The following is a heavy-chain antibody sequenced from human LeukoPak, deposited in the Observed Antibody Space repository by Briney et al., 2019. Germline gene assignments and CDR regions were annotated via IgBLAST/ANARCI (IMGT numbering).Heavy chain of an antibody. J-gene: IGHJ5*02. V-gene: IGHV3-23*01. Sequence: PGGSLRLSCATSGFTFNSHAMNWVRQAPGKGLEWVSAISGSDGSTYYADSVKGRFTISRDNSKNTLYLQMDSLRAEDKAVYHCAKGKGYSSSYIDHWGQGTLVTVSS. CDR3: AKGKGYSSSYIDH. D-gene: IGHD6-6*01. CDR2: ISGSDGST. CDR1: GFTFNSHA.